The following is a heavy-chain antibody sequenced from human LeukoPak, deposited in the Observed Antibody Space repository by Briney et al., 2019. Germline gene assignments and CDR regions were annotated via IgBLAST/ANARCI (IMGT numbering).Heavy chain of an antibody. Sequence: PGGSLRLSCAASGFTFSSYGMHWVRQAPGKGLEWVAVISYGGSNKYYADSVKGRFTISRDNSKNTLYLQMNSLRAEDTAVYYCARDPLPLYYGMDVWGQGTTVTVSS. CDR1: GFTFSSYG. J-gene: IGHJ6*02. CDR3: ARDPLPLYYGMDV. CDR2: ISYGGSNK. V-gene: IGHV3-30*03.